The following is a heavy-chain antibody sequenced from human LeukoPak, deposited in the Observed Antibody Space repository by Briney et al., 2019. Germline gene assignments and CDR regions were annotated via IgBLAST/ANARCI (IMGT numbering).Heavy chain of an antibody. D-gene: IGHD2-2*01. Sequence: GGSLRLSCAASGFTFSNYGIHWVRQAPGKGLEWVAFIRYDGSNKYYADSVKGRFTISRDNSKNTLYLQMNSLRAEDTAVYYCAKDLIPYCSSTSCCYFDYWGQGTLVTVSS. J-gene: IGHJ4*02. CDR2: IRYDGSNK. V-gene: IGHV3-30*02. CDR3: AKDLIPYCSSTSCCYFDY. CDR1: GFTFSNYG.